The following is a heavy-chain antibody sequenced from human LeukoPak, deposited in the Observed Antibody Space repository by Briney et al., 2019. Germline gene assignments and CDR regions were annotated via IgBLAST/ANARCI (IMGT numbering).Heavy chain of an antibody. CDR2: ISYDGSNK. J-gene: IGHJ5*02. CDR1: GFTFSSYA. CDR3: ARGAAAAGTRDWFDP. Sequence: GRSLRLSCAASGFTFSSYAMHWVRQAPGKGLEWVAVISYDGSNKYYADSVKGRFTISRDNSKNTLYLQMNSLRAEDTAVYYRARGAAAAGTRDWFDPWGQGTLVTVSS. V-gene: IGHV3-30-3*01. D-gene: IGHD6-13*01.